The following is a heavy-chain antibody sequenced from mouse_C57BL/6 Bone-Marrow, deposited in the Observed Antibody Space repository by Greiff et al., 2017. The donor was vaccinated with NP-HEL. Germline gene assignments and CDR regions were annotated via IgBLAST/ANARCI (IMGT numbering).Heavy chain of an antibody. J-gene: IGHJ1*03. CDR1: GYSITSGYY. CDR3: AREDSYYYGSSPWYFDV. Sequence: EVKLMESGPGLVKPSQSLSLTCSVTGYSITSGYYWNWIRQFPGNKLEWMGYISYDGSNNYNPSLKNRISITRDTSKNQFFLKLNSVTTEDTATYYCAREDSYYYGSSPWYFDVWGTGTTVTVSS. V-gene: IGHV3-6*01. D-gene: IGHD1-1*01. CDR2: ISYDGSN.